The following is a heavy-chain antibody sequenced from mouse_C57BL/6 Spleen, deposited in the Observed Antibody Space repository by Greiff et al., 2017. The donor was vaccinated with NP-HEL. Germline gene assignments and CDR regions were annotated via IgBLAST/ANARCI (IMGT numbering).Heavy chain of an antibody. J-gene: IGHJ4*01. D-gene: IGHD2-5*01. CDR1: GYSITSGYY. CDR3: ARRQTFYSNSYYAMDY. V-gene: IGHV3-6*01. CDR2: LSYDGSN. Sequence: DVKLQESGPGLVKPSQSLSLTCSVTGYSITSGYYWNWIRQFPGNKLEWMGYLSYDGSNNYNPSLKNRISITRDTSKNQFFLKLNSVTTEDTATYYCARRQTFYSNSYYAMDYWGQGTSVTVSS.